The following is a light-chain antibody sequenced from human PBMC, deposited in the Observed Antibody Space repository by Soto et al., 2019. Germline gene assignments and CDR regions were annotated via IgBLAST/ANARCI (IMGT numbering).Light chain of an antibody. J-gene: IGKJ2*01. CDR3: MGGTHWPYT. Sequence: DVVMTQSPLSLPVTLGQPASISCRSSQSLVHGDGNTYLNWFQQRPGQSPRRLIYKVSDRDSGVPDRFSGSGSGTDFTLEISRVEAEDAGIYFCMGGTHWPYTFGQGTKLEIK. CDR2: KVS. CDR1: QSLVHGDGNTY. V-gene: IGKV2-30*02.